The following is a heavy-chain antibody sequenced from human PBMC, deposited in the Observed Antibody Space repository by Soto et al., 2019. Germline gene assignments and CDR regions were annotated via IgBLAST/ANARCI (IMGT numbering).Heavy chain of an antibody. J-gene: IGHJ4*02. Sequence: EVQLVESGGGLVQPGGSLRVSCAASGFTFRSHRMQWVRQAPGKGLEWVSRIDTDGGGTSYADSGKGRFTISTDNAENTVYLQMNGLRVEDTAVYYCATVFDVWGQGTLVTVSS. V-gene: IGHV3-74*01. D-gene: IGHD4-17*01. CDR2: IDTDGGGT. CDR3: ATVFDV. CDR1: GFTFRSHR.